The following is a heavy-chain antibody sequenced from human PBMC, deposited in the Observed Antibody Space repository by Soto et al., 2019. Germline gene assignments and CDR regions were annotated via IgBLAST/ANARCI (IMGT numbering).Heavy chain of an antibody. Sequence: ASVKVSCKPSGYTFNTYYLHWLRQAPGQALEWMGVIHPSGGGTTYAQKFLGRVTVTRDTSTTTVFMELSSLRSDDTAVYYCARGADSSGYYPAESNGMDVWG. CDR3: ARGADSSGYYPAESNGMDV. V-gene: IGHV1-46*02. J-gene: IGHJ6*02. CDR2: IHPSGGGT. D-gene: IGHD3-22*01. CDR1: GYTFNTYY.